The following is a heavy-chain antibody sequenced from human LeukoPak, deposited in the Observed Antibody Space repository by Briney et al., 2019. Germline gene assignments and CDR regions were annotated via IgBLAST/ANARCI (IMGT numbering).Heavy chain of an antibody. Sequence: GGSLRLSCAASGFTFSSYSMNWVRQAPGKGLEWVSSISSSSSYIYYADSVKGRFTISRDNAKNSLYLQVNSLRAEDTAVYYCARGYSGYDYGEGRYYYYYYMDVWGKGTTVTVSS. D-gene: IGHD5-12*01. CDR1: GFTFSSYS. J-gene: IGHJ6*03. CDR2: ISSSSSYI. V-gene: IGHV3-21*01. CDR3: ARGYSGYDYGEGRYYYYYYMDV.